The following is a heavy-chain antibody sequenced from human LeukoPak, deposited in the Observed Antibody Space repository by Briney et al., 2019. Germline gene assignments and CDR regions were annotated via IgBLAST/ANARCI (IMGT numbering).Heavy chain of an antibody. CDR2: ISGSGGST. V-gene: IGHV3-23*01. D-gene: IGHD1-7*01. CDR1: GFTFSSYA. CDR3: ARDTALSGTRRVHDY. J-gene: IGHJ4*02. Sequence: GGSLRLSCAASGFTFSSYAMSWVRQAPGKGLEWVSAISGSGGSTYYADSVKGRFTISRDNSKNTLYLQMNSLRAEDTAVYYCARDTALSGTRRVHDYWGQGTLVTVSS.